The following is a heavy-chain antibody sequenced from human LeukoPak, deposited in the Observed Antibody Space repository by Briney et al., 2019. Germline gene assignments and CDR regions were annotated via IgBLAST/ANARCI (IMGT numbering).Heavy chain of an antibody. CDR3: ASTGRYCTSTTCSTYLHY. CDR2: ISSSSSTI. Sequence: PGGALRLSCAAAGFTFSSYILNWVRQPPGKGLEWVSYISSSSSTIYYADSVKGRFTLSRDNANNTLYLQMNSLSAEDTAVYYCASTGRYCTSTTCSTYLHYWGQGTLVTVSS. V-gene: IGHV3-48*04. CDR1: GFTFSSYI. D-gene: IGHD2-2*01. J-gene: IGHJ4*02.